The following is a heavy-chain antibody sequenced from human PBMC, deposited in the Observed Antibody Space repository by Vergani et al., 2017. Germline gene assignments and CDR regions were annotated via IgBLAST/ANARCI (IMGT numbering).Heavy chain of an antibody. CDR1: GGTFSSYA. CDR3: ARDSLRVGVYCSSTSCGNWFDP. V-gene: IGHV1-69*06. Sequence: QVQLVQSGAEVKKPGSSVKVSCKASGGTFSSYAISWVRQAPGQGLEWMGGIIPIFGTANYAQELQGRVTMTTDTSTSTAYMELRSLRADDTAVYYWARDSLRVGVYCSSTSCGNWFDPWGQGTLVTVSS. J-gene: IGHJ5*02. D-gene: IGHD2-2*01. CDR2: IIPIFGTA.